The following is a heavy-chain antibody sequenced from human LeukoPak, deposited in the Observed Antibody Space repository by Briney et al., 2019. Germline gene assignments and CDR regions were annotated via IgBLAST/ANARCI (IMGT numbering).Heavy chain of an antibody. CDR2: IYYSGST. V-gene: IGHV4-59*01. J-gene: IGHJ4*02. D-gene: IGHD3-22*01. CDR1: GGSISSYH. CDR3: ARGYYDSSPGY. Sequence: SETLSLTCTVSGGSISSYHWSWIRQPPGKGLEWIGYIYYSGSTNYNPSLKGRVTISVDTSKNQFSLKLSSVTAADTAVYYCARGYYDSSPGYWGQGTLVTVSS.